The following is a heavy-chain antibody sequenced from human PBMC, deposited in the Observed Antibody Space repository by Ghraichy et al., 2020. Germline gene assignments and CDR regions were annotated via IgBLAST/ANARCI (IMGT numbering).Heavy chain of an antibody. CDR3: ARAMSALGYYYGMDV. CDR1: GGSFIGYY. V-gene: IGHV4-34*01. J-gene: IGHJ6*02. Sequence: SETLSLTCAVYGGSFIGYYWSWIRQPPGKGLEWIGEINHSGSTNYNPSLKSRVTISVDTSKNQFSLKLSSVTAADTAVYYCARAMSALGYYYGMDVWGQGTTVTVSS. CDR2: INHSGST. D-gene: IGHD3-16*01.